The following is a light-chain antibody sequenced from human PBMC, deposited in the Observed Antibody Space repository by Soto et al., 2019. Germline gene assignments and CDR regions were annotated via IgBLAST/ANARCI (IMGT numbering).Light chain of an antibody. Sequence: QSAPTQPPSASGSPGQSVTFSCTGTSSDVGGYNYVSWYQQYPGKAPKLMIYEVYKRPSGVPDRFSGSKSGNTASLTVSGLQAEDEADYYCSAYAGSSPWVFGGGTTLTVL. CDR2: EVY. J-gene: IGLJ3*02. V-gene: IGLV2-8*01. CDR3: SAYAGSSPWV. CDR1: SSDVGGYNY.